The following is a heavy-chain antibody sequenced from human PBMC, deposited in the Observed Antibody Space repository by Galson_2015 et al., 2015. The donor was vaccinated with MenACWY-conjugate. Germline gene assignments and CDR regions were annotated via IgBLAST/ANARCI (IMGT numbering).Heavy chain of an antibody. D-gene: IGHD2-15*01. CDR3: ARDRTVVVVAARITTFDY. J-gene: IGHJ4*02. Sequence: SLRLSCAAPGFTISSYWMTWVRQAPGKGLEWVSYISSSSSTIYYADPVKGRFTISRDNAKNSLYLQMNSLRAEDTAVYYCARDRTVVVVAARITTFDYWGQGTLVTVSS. CDR2: ISSSSSTI. CDR1: GFTISSYW. V-gene: IGHV3-48*04.